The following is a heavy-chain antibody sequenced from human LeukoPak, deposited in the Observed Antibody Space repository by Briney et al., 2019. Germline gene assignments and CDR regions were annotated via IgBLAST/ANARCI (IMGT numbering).Heavy chain of an antibody. CDR1: GFTFSSYG. CDR3: AARRRCSSTSCYRAELVHFDI. Sequence: GGSLRLSCAASGFTFSSYGMHWVRQAPGKGLEWVAFIRYDGSNKYYADSVKGRFTISRDNSKNTLYLQMNSLRAEDTAVYYCAARRRCSSTSCYRAELVHFDIWGQGTMVTVSS. CDR2: IRYDGSNK. D-gene: IGHD2-2*02. V-gene: IGHV3-30*02. J-gene: IGHJ3*02.